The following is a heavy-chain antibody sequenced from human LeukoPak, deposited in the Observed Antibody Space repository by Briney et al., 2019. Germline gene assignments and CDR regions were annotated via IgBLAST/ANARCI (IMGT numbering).Heavy chain of an antibody. CDR3: ARHSGYSSTNWFDP. CDR2: IYYDGST. J-gene: IGHJ5*02. D-gene: IGHD6-13*01. Sequence: PSETLSLTCTVSGGSISSNYWSCIRQPPGKGLEWIGYIYYDGSTNYNPSLKSRVTISVDTSKNHFSLKLSSVTAADTAVYYCARHSGYSSTNWFDPWGQGTQVTVSS. V-gene: IGHV4-59*08. CDR1: GGSISSNY.